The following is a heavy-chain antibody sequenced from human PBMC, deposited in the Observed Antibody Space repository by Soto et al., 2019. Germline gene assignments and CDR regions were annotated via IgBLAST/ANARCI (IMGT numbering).Heavy chain of an antibody. J-gene: IGHJ4*02. D-gene: IGHD3-3*01. CDR3: ARGGPLDTIFGVVIETHFDY. Sequence: NPSETLSLTCTVSGGSISSYYWSWIRQPPGKGLEWIGYIYYSGSTNYNPSLKSRVTISVDTSKNQFSLKLSSVTAADTAVYYCARGGPLDTIFGVVIETHFDYWGQGTLVTVSS. V-gene: IGHV4-59*01. CDR2: IYYSGST. CDR1: GGSISSYY.